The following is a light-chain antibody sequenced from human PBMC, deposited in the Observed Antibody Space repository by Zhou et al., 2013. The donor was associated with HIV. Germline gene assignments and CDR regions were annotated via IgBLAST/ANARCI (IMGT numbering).Light chain of an antibody. V-gene: IGKV3-20*01. CDR1: RSVSTNY. CDR2: DTS. J-gene: IGKJ3*01. Sequence: EIVLTQSPGTLSLSPGERATLSCRASRSVSTNYLAWYQQKPGQAPSLLIYDTSTRATGVPARFSGSGSGRDFTLTISGLQSEDFAVYYCQQYGHGFTFGPGTRVDI. CDR3: QQYGHGFT.